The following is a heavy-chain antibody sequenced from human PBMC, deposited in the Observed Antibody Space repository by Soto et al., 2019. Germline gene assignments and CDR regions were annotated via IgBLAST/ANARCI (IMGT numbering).Heavy chain of an antibody. CDR1: GLIFSSDG. Sequence: GGYLRLSCAASGLIFSSDGMHWVRQAPGKGLEWVALISYDGSNKYYADCVKGRFTICRDNAKNTLYLQMNSLRSEDTAVYYCGKASGISKWDLEHWYQETLL. J-gene: IGHJ5*02. V-gene: IGHV3-30*18. CDR2: ISYDGSNK. CDR3: GKASGISKWDLEH. D-gene: IGHD3-10*01.